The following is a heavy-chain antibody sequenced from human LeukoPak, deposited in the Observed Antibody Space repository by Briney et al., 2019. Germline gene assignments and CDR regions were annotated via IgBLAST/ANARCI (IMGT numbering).Heavy chain of an antibody. J-gene: IGHJ1*01. V-gene: IGHV1-8*03. Sequence: GASVKVSCKASGYTFTSYDINWVRQATGQGLEWMGWMNPNSGNTGYAQKFQGRVTITRNTSISTAYMELSSLRSEDTAVYYCARARTSYGGKPFQHWGQGTLVTVSS. D-gene: IGHD4-23*01. CDR2: MNPNSGNT. CDR1: GYTFTSYD. CDR3: ARARTSYGGKPFQH.